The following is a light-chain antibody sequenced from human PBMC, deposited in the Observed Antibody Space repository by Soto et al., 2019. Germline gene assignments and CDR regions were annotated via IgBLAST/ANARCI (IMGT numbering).Light chain of an antibody. J-gene: IGLJ3*02. CDR1: SSNIGSNT. CDR2: SNN. Sequence: QSVLTQPPSASGTPGQRVTISCSGSSSNIGSNTVNWYQQLPGTAPKLLIYSNNQRPSGVPDRFSGSKSGTSASLAISGLQSEDEADYYCAAWDDSLNARVFGGGTRSPS. V-gene: IGLV1-44*01. CDR3: AAWDDSLNARV.